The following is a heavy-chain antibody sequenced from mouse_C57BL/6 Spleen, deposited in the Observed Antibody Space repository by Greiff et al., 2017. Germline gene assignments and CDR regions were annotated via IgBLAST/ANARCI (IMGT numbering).Heavy chain of an antibody. CDR1: GFSLTSYG. CDR3: ARGYDYVDY. V-gene: IGHV2-2*01. Sequence: VKLVESGPGLVQPSQSLSITCTASGFSLTSYGVHWVRQSPGKGLEWLGVIWSGGSTDYNAAFISRLSISKDNSKSQVFFKMNSLQADDTAIYCCARGYDYVDYWGQGTTLTVSS. J-gene: IGHJ2*01. D-gene: IGHD2-3*01. CDR2: IWSGGST.